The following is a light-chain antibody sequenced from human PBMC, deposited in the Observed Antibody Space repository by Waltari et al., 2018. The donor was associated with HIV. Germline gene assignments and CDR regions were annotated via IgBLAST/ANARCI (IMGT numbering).Light chain of an antibody. CDR3: QHYGRSSWT. CDR2: WAS. J-gene: IGKJ1*01. CDR1: NSINSTY. V-gene: IGKV3-20*01. Sequence: IVLTQSPVTLSSSPGERSTLLGRASNSINSTYLAWYQHKPGQAPRLLIYWASTRDAGIPDRFSGSGSGTDFTLTISRLEPEDVAVYYCQHYGRSSWTFGQGTKVEIK.